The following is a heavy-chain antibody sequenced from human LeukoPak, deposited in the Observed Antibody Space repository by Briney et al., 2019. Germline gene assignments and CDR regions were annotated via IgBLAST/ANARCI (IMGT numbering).Heavy chain of an antibody. D-gene: IGHD3-10*01. Sequence: ASVKVSCKASGYTFTSYYMHWVRQAPGQGLEWMGLINPSGGSTSYAQKFQGRVTMTWDMSTSTDYMELSSLTAEDTAVYFCARDNSARDTAWWFDPWGQGTLVTVSS. CDR1: GYTFTSYY. V-gene: IGHV1-46*01. CDR2: INPSGGST. J-gene: IGHJ5*02. CDR3: ARDNSARDTAWWFDP.